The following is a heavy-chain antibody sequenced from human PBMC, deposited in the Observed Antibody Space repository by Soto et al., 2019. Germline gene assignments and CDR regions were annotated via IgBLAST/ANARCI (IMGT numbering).Heavy chain of an antibody. CDR2: ISTYNGNT. J-gene: IGHJ6*02. V-gene: IGHV1-18*01. D-gene: IGHD3-3*02. CDR3: PRDAHHFWSVSHYGMDV. CDR1: GFTFTNYG. Sequence: QVQLVQSGGEVKKPGASVKVSCKASGFTFTNYGIVWVQQAPGQGLEWMGWISTYNGNTDYAQKFQGRVTMTADTSPSPAYMERRTLRPAATAVYSCPRDAHHFWSVSHYGMDVWGHGTTVTVSS.